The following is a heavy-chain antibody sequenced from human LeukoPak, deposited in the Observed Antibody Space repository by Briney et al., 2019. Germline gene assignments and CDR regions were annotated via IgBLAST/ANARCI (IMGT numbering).Heavy chain of an antibody. Sequence: PGGSLRLSCAASGFTFSSYSMNWVRQAPGKGLEWVSSISGSSSYIYYADSAKGRFTISRDNAKNSLYLQMNSLRAEDTAVYYCARDERLIWIGGYMDVWGKGTTVTVSS. J-gene: IGHJ6*03. CDR2: ISGSSSYI. V-gene: IGHV3-21*01. CDR3: ARDERLIWIGGYMDV. CDR1: GFTFSSYS. D-gene: IGHD2-2*03.